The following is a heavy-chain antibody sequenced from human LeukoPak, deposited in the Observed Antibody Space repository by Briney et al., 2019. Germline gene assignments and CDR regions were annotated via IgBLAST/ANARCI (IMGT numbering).Heavy chain of an antibody. D-gene: IGHD5-24*01. V-gene: IGHV5-51*01. CDR3: ARSPPDGYNHHFDY. CDR2: IYPSDSDT. Sequence: GESLKISCKGSEYSFTSYWIGWVRQMPGKGLEWMGSIYPSDSDTRYSPSFQGQVTISVDKSISTAYLQWSSLKASDTAMYYCARSPPDGYNHHFDYWGQGTLVTVSS. CDR1: EYSFTSYW. J-gene: IGHJ4*02.